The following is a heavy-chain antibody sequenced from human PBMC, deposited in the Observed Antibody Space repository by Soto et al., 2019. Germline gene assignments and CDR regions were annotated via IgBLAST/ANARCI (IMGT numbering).Heavy chain of an antibody. J-gene: IGHJ4*02. CDR1: GGTFSSYA. D-gene: IGHD3-10*01. V-gene: IGHV1-69*05. CDR3: ASPHAWFGELLPYFDF. CDR2: IIPIFGTA. Sequence: ASVKVSCKASGGTFSSYAISWVRQAPGQGLEWMGGIIPIFGTANYAQKFQGRVTITTDESTSTAYMELRSLRSDDTAVYYCASPHAWFGELLPYFDFWGQGTLVTVSS.